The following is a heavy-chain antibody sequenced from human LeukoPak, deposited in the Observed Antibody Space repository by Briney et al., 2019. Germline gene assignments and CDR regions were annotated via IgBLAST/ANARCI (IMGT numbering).Heavy chain of an antibody. CDR2: IYYSGST. CDR3: AISFSGYDPLYFDY. D-gene: IGHD5-12*01. J-gene: IGHJ4*02. V-gene: IGHV4-39*01. CDR1: GGSLSSSSYY. Sequence: PSETLSLTCTVSGGSLSSSSYYWGWIRQPPGKGLEWIGSIYYSGSTYYNPSLKSRVTISVDTSKNQFSLKLSSVTAADTAVYYCAISFSGYDPLYFDYWGQGTLVTVSS.